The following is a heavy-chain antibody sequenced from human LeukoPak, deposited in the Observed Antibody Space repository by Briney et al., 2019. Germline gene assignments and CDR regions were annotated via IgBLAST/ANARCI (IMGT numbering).Heavy chain of an antibody. V-gene: IGHV3-64*01. CDR3: AREDSSGWPENYYYGMDV. D-gene: IGHD6-19*01. J-gene: IGHJ6*02. Sequence: GGSPRLSCAASGFTFSSYAMHWVRQAPGKGLEYVSAISSNGGSTYYANSVKGRFTISRDNSKNTLYLQMGSLRAEDMAVYYCAREDSSGWPENYYYGMDVWGQGTTVTVSS. CDR1: GFTFSSYA. CDR2: ISSNGGST.